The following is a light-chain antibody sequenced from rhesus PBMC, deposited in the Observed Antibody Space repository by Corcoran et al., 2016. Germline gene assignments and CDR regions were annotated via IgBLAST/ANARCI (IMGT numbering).Light chain of an antibody. V-gene: IGKV1-74*01. Sequence: DIQMTQSPSSLSASVGDRVTITCRASENVNNYLHWYQQKPGKAPKLLIYAATTLQSGVPSRFSGSGSGTVYTFPISSLQPEDIATYYYQQYNNSPPTFGGGTKVELK. J-gene: IGKJ4*01. CDR1: ENVNNY. CDR2: AAT. CDR3: QQYNNSPPT.